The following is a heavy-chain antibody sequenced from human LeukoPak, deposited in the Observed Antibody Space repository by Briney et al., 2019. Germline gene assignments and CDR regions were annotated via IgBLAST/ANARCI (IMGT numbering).Heavy chain of an antibody. J-gene: IGHJ4*02. CDR2: ISSSGSTI. V-gene: IGHV3-48*03. CDR3: ARIGYGSGLIADY. CDR1: GFTFSSYE. Sequence: GGSLRLSCAASGFTFSSYEMNWFRQAPGKGLEWVSYISSSGSTIYYADSVKGRFTISRDNAKNSLYLQMNSLRAEDTAVYYCARIGYGSGLIADYWGQGTLVTVSS. D-gene: IGHD3-10*01.